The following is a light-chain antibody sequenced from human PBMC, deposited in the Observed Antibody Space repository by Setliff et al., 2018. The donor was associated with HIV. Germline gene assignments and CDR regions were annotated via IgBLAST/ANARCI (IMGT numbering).Light chain of an antibody. V-gene: IGLV1-47*01. CDR3: SSYTSSNTLV. CDR1: SSNIGSNY. Sequence: QSVLTQPPSVSGTPGQRVTISCSGSSSNIGSNYVYWYQQLPGTAPKLLIYRNNQRPSGVPDRFSASKSGTSASLAISGLRSEDEADYYCSSYTSSNTLVFGTGTKVTVL. J-gene: IGLJ1*01. CDR2: RNN.